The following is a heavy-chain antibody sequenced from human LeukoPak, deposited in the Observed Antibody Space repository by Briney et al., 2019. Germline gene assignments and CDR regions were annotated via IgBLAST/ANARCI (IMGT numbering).Heavy chain of an antibody. V-gene: IGHV3-7*03. Sequence: PGGSLRLSCAASGFTFSSYWMSWVRQAPGKGLEWVANIKQDGSEKYYVDSVKGRFTISRDNAKNSLYLQMNSLRAEDTAVYYCARDGNDILTGLSYAFDIWGQGTMVTVSS. D-gene: IGHD3-9*01. CDR2: IKQDGSEK. CDR1: GFTFSSYW. CDR3: ARDGNDILTGLSYAFDI. J-gene: IGHJ3*02.